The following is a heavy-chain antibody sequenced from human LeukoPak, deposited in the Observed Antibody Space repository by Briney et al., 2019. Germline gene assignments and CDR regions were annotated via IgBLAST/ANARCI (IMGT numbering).Heavy chain of an antibody. CDR3: AKDRDCSITSCYPDWFDP. Sequence: GGSLRLSCAASGFTFDDYVMHWVRQAPGKGPEWVSLIRGDGDTTYYADSVKGRFTTSRDNSKNSLYLQMNSLKTEDTALYYCAKDRDCSITSCYPDWFDPWGQGTLVTVSS. J-gene: IGHJ5*02. D-gene: IGHD2-2*01. CDR2: IRGDGDTT. CDR1: GFTFDDYV. V-gene: IGHV3-43*02.